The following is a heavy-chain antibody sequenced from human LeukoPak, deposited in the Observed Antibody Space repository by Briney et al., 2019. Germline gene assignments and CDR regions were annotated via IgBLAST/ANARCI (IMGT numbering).Heavy chain of an antibody. Sequence: GESLKISCQGSGYSFTTYWIGWVRQMPGKGLEWMGRIDPSDSYTNYSPSFQGHVTISADKSISTAYLQWSSLKASDTAMYYCATVTTIYYYYGMDVWGQGTTVTVSS. D-gene: IGHD4-17*01. CDR3: ATVTTIYYYYGMDV. CDR2: IDPSDSYT. J-gene: IGHJ6*02. V-gene: IGHV5-10-1*01. CDR1: GYSFTTYW.